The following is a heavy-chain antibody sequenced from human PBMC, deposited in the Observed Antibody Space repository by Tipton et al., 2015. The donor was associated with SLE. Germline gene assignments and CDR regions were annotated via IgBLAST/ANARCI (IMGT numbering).Heavy chain of an antibody. V-gene: IGHV4-34*01. J-gene: IGHJ3*02. CDR3: ARGRAGAAFDI. CDR1: GGSISSHY. Sequence: TLSLTCTVSGGSISSHYWGWIRQPPGKGLEWIGEINHSGSTNYNPSLKSRVTISVDTSKNQFSLKLSSVTAADTAVYYCARGRAGAAFDIWGQGTMVTVSS. D-gene: IGHD1-26*01. CDR2: INHSGST.